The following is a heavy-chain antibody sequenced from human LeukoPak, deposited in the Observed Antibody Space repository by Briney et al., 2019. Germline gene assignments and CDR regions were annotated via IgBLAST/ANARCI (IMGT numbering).Heavy chain of an antibody. J-gene: IGHJ5*02. CDR3: ARVRRSSGYSDLFDP. Sequence: GRSLRLSCAASGFTFSSYAMHWVRQAPGKGLEWAAVISYDGSNKYYADSVKGRFTISRDNSKNTLYLQMNSLRAEDTAVYYCARVRRSSGYSDLFDPWGQGTLVTVSS. CDR2: ISYDGSNK. V-gene: IGHV3-30*14. D-gene: IGHD3-22*01. CDR1: GFTFSSYA.